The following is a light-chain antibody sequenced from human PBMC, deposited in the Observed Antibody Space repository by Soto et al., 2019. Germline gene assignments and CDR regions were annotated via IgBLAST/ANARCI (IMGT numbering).Light chain of an antibody. J-gene: IGLJ2*01. V-gene: IGLV2-23*02. CDR2: DVN. Sequence: QSALTQPASVSGSPGQSITISCTGTNSDVGKYNAVSWYQQHPGKAPKFIIYDVNKRPSGVSDRFSGSKSDNTASLTLSGLQAEDEADYYCCSYTSSGSVVFGGGTKLTVL. CDR3: CSYTSSGSVV. CDR1: NSDVGKYNA.